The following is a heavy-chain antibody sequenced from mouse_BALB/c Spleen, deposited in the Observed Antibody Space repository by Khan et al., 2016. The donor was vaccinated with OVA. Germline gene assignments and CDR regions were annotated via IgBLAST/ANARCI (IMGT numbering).Heavy chain of an antibody. CDR3: ARDGSRYNYAMDY. CDR2: ISSSDST. CDR1: GYSITSDYA. J-gene: IGHJ4*01. D-gene: IGHD2-3*01. V-gene: IGHV3-2*02. Sequence: EVQLQESGPGLVKPSQSLSLTCTVTGYSITSDYAWNWIRQFPENKLEWMGYISSSDSTNYNPALKSRISITRDTSKNQFFLQLNSVTTEDTATYYCARDGSRYNYAMDYWGQGTSVTVSS.